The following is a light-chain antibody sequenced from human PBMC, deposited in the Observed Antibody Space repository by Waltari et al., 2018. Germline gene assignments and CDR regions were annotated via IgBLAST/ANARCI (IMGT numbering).Light chain of an antibody. J-gene: IGKJ1*01. Sequence: EIVLTQSPVTLALAQGERATLSCRASQSVTNYLAWYQQKPGQAPRVLIYSASNRATGVPARFSGSGSGTDFTLTISSLEPEDFAVYYCQKRSNWPRTFGQGPKVEVK. CDR2: SAS. V-gene: IGKV3-11*01. CDR3: QKRSNWPRT. CDR1: QSVTNY.